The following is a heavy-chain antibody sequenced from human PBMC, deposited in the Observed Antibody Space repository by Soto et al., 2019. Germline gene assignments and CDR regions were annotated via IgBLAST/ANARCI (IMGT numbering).Heavy chain of an antibody. CDR1: GYTFTSYD. CDR3: ARFCTNGECKGYYYYGMDV. CDR2: MNPNSGNT. D-gene: IGHD2-8*01. Sequence: ASVKVSCKASGYTFTSYDINWVRQATGQGLEWMGWMNPNSGNTGYAQKFQGRVTMTRNTSISTAYMELSSLRSEDTAVYYCARFCTNGECKGYYYYGMDVWGQGTTVTVSS. V-gene: IGHV1-8*01. J-gene: IGHJ6*02.